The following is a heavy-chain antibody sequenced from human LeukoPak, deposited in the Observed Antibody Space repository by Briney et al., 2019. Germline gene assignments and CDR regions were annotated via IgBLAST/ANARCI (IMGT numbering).Heavy chain of an antibody. CDR2: ISYDGSNK. CDR3: ARERYDFWSGYYYFDY. CDR1: GFTFSSYA. D-gene: IGHD3-3*01. Sequence: GRSLRLSCAASGFTFSSYAMHWVRQAPGKGLEWVAVISYDGSNKYYADSVKGRFTISRDNSKNTLYLQMNSLRAEDTAVYYCARERYDFWSGYYYFDYWGQGTLVTVSS. J-gene: IGHJ4*02. V-gene: IGHV3-30-3*01.